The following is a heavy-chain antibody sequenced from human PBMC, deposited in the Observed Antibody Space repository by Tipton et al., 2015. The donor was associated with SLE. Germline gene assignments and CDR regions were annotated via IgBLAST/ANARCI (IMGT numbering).Heavy chain of an antibody. V-gene: IGHV4-4*07. Sequence: TLSLTCTVSGGSLSSYYWSWIRQPAGKGLEWIGRIYTSGSTNYNPSLKSRVTMSVDTSKNQFSLKLSSVTAADTAVYYCARDGWELFHAFDIWGQGTMVTVSS. CDR3: ARDGWELFHAFDI. CDR1: GGSLSSYY. D-gene: IGHD1-26*01. CDR2: IYTSGST. J-gene: IGHJ3*02.